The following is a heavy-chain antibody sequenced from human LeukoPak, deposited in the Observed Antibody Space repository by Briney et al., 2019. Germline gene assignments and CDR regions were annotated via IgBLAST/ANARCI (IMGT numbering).Heavy chain of an antibody. V-gene: IGHV4-4*07. D-gene: IGHD4-17*01. CDR1: GGSISIYY. CDR3: ARGPTTVTRAFDY. CDR2: IYISGST. J-gene: IGHJ4*02. Sequence: SETLSLTCTVSGGSISIYYWSWIRQPAGKGLEWIGRIYISGSTNYNPSLKSRVTMSVDTSKNQFSLKLSSVTAADTAVYYCARGPTTVTRAFDYWGQGTLVTVSS.